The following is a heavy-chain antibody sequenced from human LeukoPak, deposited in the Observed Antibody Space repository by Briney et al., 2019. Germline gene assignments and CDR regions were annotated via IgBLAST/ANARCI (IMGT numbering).Heavy chain of an antibody. V-gene: IGHV4-39*01. CDR2: IYYSGST. Sequence: SETLSLTCTVSGGSISSSSYYWGWLRQPPGKGLEWIGSIYYSGSTYYNPSLKSRVTISVDTSKNQFSLKLSSVTAADTAVYYCARQTENRIAAASFDYWGQGTLVTVSS. D-gene: IGHD6-13*01. CDR1: GGSISSSSYY. J-gene: IGHJ4*02. CDR3: ARQTENRIAAASFDY.